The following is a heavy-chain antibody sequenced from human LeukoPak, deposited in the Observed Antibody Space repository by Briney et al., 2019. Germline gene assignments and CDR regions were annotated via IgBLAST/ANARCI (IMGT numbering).Heavy chain of an antibody. J-gene: IGHJ4*02. V-gene: IGHV4-61*08. CDR3: ASRSSIWSGYQDTLYYFDS. CDR1: GGSISGGYY. Sequence: SETLSLTCTVSGGSISGGYYWSWIRQHPGKRLEWIGHIYYSGSTNYNPSLKSRVTISVDTSKNQFSLKLSSVTAADTAVYYCASRSSIWSGYQDTLYYFDSWGQGTLVTVSS. D-gene: IGHD3-3*01. CDR2: IYYSGST.